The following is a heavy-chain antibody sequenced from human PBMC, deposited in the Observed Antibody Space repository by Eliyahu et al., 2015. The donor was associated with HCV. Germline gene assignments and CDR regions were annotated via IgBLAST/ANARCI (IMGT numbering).Heavy chain of an antibody. CDR1: GFTFDYYG. V-gene: IGHV3-30*03. D-gene: IGHD2-2*01. CDR2: VSYDASNE. Sequence: QVQLVESGGGVVQPGRSLRLSCAASGFTFDYYGFHWVRQAPGKGLDWVAYVSYDASNEYYADSVKGRFTISRDNSENTLYLQLSSLRAEDTAVYYCARADFDSGYAMDVWGQGTTVTVSS. J-gene: IGHJ6*02. CDR3: ARADFDSGYAMDV.